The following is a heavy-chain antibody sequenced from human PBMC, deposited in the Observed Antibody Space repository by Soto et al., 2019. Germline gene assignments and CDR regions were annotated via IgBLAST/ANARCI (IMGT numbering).Heavy chain of an antibody. D-gene: IGHD3-10*01. V-gene: IGHV3-23*01. J-gene: IGHJ4*02. CDR3: AKHMVRGVIIPYYFDY. Sequence: GVLRLSCAASGFTFSSFAMSWVRQAPGKGLDWVSAISGSGGSTYSADSVKGRFTISRDNSKNTLYLQMNSLRAEDTAVYYCAKHMVRGVIIPYYFDYWGQGTLVTVSS. CDR2: ISGSGGST. CDR1: GFTFSSFA.